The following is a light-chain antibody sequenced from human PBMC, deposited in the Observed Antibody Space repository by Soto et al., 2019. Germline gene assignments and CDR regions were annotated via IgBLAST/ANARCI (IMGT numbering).Light chain of an antibody. V-gene: IGKV3-20*01. Sequence: EIVLTQSPGTLSWSPGERGTLSCRASQSFSNNYLAWYQQTPGQAPRLLIYSAFIKATGIPERFSGSGSGTDFTLTISRLEPEDFAMYYWQYYGSSPWTFGQGTKLEIK. CDR2: SAF. J-gene: IGKJ1*01. CDR1: QSFSNNY. CDR3: QYYGSSPWT.